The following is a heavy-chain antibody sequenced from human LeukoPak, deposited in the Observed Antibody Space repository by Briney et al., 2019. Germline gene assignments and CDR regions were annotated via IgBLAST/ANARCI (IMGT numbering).Heavy chain of an antibody. D-gene: IGHD1-7*01. V-gene: IGHV1-8*02. CDR2: VSPNSGKT. CDR1: GYTFTTYD. J-gene: IGHJ6*03. CDR3: VRGYFNWNYAGVGEYYYMDV. Sequence: ASVKVSCKASGYTFTTYDMHWVRQASGQGLEWMGWVSPNSGKTAYAQKFQDRVTMTRDTSTSTGYVELSSLRSEDTAVYYCVRGYFNWNYAGVGEYYYMDVWGKGTTVTVSS.